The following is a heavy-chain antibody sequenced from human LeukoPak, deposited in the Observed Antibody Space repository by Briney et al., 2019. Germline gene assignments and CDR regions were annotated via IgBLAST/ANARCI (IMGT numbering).Heavy chain of an antibody. Sequence: ASVKVSCKPSGYTFISYVIRAVRQTLQEGLERVAWISAYNGNTNYAQKLQGRVTMTTDTSTSTAYMELRSLRSDDTAVYYCARDSYPGIAVAGYDYWGQGTLVTVSS. D-gene: IGHD6-19*01. CDR3: ARDSYPGIAVAGYDY. V-gene: IGHV1-18*01. CDR1: GYTFISYV. CDR2: ISAYNGNT. J-gene: IGHJ4*02.